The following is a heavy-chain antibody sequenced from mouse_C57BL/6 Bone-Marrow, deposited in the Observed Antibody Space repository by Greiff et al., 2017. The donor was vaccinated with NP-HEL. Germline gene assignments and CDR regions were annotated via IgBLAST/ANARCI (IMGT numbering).Heavy chain of an antibody. Sequence: EVKLMESGGGLVQSGRSLRLSCATSGFTFSDFYMEWVRQAPGKGLEWIAASRNKANDYTTEYSASVKGRFIVSRDTSQSILYLQMNALRAEDTAIYYCARDAKLGRFAYWGKGTLVTVSA. D-gene: IGHD4-1*01. CDR1: GFTFSDFY. V-gene: IGHV7-1*01. CDR2: SRNKANDYTT. J-gene: IGHJ3*01. CDR3: ARDAKLGRFAY.